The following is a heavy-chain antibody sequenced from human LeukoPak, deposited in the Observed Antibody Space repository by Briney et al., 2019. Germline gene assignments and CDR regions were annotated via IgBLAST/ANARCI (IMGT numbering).Heavy chain of an antibody. D-gene: IGHD1-1*01. J-gene: IGHJ3*02. CDR1: GYTFTSYY. CDR3: ARGGRGEGTGTTRVAFDI. V-gene: IGHV1-46*01. Sequence: ASVKLSCKAAGYTFTSYYMHWVRQAPGQGLEWMGTINPSGGSTSYAQKFQGRVTMTRDTSTSTVYMELSSLRSEDTAVYYCARGGRGEGTGTTRVAFDIWGQGTMVTVSS. CDR2: INPSGGST.